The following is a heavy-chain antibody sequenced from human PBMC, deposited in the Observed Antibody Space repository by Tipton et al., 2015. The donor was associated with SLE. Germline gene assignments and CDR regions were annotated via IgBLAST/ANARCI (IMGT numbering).Heavy chain of an antibody. CDR3: AKRESSDLTDF. CDR1: AFS. CDR2: IRFDGSTK. V-gene: IGHV3-30*02. Sequence: SLRLSCVVSAFSIHWVRQAPGKGLEWVAFIRFDGSTKYYVDSVKGRFTISRDNSHNTLYLQMNSLRAEDTAVYYCAKRESSDLTDFWGQGTLVSVSS. D-gene: IGHD2-21*01. J-gene: IGHJ4*02.